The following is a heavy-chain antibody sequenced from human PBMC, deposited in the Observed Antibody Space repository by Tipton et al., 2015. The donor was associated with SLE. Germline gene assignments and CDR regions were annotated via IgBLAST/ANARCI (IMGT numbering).Heavy chain of an antibody. J-gene: IGHJ6*03. D-gene: IGHD2-21*01. Sequence: PGLVKPSETLSLTCTVSGGSISSYYWSWIRQPPGKGLEWIGYIYYSGSTNYNPSLKSRVTISVDTSMNQFSLKLSSVTAADTAVYYCASSEIGSYYMDVWGKGTTVTVSS. CDR1: GGSISSYY. CDR2: IYYSGST. CDR3: ASSEIGSYYMDV. V-gene: IGHV4-59*01.